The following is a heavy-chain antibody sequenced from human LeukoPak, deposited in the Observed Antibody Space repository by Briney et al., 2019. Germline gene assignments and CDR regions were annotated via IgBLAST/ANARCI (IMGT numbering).Heavy chain of an antibody. V-gene: IGHV4-34*01. CDR1: GGLFSGYY. CDR2: IYYSGST. Sequence: SETLSLTCAVSGGLFSGYYWSYIRQPPGRGLEWIGSIYYSGSTYYNPSLKSRVTISVDTSKNQLSLELDSVTAADTAVYYCARDSGLRRGPEYHNWFDPWGQGIQVSVSS. J-gene: IGHJ5*02. D-gene: IGHD2-2*01. CDR3: ARDSGLRRGPEYHNWFDP.